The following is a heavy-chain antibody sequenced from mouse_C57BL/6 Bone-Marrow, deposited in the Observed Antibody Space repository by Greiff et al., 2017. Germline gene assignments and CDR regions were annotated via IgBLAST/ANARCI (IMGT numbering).Heavy chain of an antibody. CDR2: IYPRDGST. CDR3: ARSVATMVTTWYFDV. CDR1: GYTFPSYD. Sequence: QVQLQQSGPELVKPGASVKFSCKASGYTFPSYDINWVKQRPGQGLAWIGWIYPRDGSTKYNEKFKGKATLTVDTSSSTAYMGLHSLTSEDSAVYFCARSVATMVTTWYFDVWGTGTTVTVSS. V-gene: IGHV1-85*01. D-gene: IGHD2-1*01. J-gene: IGHJ1*03.